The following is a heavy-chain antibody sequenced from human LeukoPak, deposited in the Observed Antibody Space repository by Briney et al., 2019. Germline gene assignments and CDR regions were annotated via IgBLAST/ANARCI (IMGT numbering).Heavy chain of an antibody. Sequence: GESLKISCMGSGYSFTSYWIGWVRQVPGKGLEWMGIIYPGDSDTRYSPSFQGQVTISADKSISTAYLQWSSLKASDTAMYYCARIVRFRDLFVDYWGQGTLVTVSS. CDR1: GYSFTSYW. D-gene: IGHD3-10*01. J-gene: IGHJ4*02. V-gene: IGHV5-51*01. CDR3: ARIVRFRDLFVDY. CDR2: IYPGDSDT.